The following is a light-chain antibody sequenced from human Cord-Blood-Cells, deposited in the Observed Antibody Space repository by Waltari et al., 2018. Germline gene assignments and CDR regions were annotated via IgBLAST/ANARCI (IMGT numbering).Light chain of an antibody. V-gene: IGKV1-39*01. Sequence: DIQMTQSPSSLSASVGDRVTITCRASQSISSYLNWYQQKPGKAPKLLIYAASSLQSGVPSRFSGSGSGTDFTLTSSSLKPEDFATYYCQQSYSTPPTFGQGTKVEIK. CDR3: QQSYSTPPT. CDR1: QSISSY. CDR2: AAS. J-gene: IGKJ1*01.